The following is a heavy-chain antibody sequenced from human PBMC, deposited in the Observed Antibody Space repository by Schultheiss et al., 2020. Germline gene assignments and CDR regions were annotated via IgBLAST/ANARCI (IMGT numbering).Heavy chain of an antibody. CDR1: GFTFSSYD. CDR2: IGTAGDT. J-gene: IGHJ5*02. CDR3: AKGSGVAGTPRWFDP. D-gene: IGHD6-19*01. V-gene: IGHV3-13*01. Sequence: GESLKISCAASGFTFSSYDMHWVRQATGKGLEWVSAIGTAGDTYYPGSVKGRFTISRDNSKNTLYLQMNSLRAEDTAVYYCAKGSGVAGTPRWFDPWGQGTLVTVSS.